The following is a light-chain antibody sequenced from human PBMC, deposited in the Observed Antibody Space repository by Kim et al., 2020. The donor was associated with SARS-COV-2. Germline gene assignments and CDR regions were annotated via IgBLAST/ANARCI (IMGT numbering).Light chain of an antibody. J-gene: IGLJ2*01. CDR1: SLRSYY. CDR3: NSRDSNNNVL. Sequence: VALGQTVRITCQGDSLRSYYATWYQQKPRQAPILVIYGKNNRPSGIPDRFSGSSSGDTASLTITGTQAGDEADFYCNSRDSNNNVLFGGGTQLTVL. CDR2: GKN. V-gene: IGLV3-19*01.